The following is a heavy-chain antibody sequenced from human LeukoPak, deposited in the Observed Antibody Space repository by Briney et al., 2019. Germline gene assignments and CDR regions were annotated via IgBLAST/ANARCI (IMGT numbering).Heavy chain of an antibody. CDR3: ARDREMATIYYFDY. D-gene: IGHD5-24*01. Sequence: ASVKVSCKASGYTFTGYYMHWVRQAPGQGLEWMGWINPNSGGTNYAQKFQGRVTMTRDTSISTAYMELSRLRSDDTAVYYCARDREMATIYYFDYWGRGTLVTVSS. J-gene: IGHJ4*02. CDR1: GYTFTGYY. V-gene: IGHV1-2*02. CDR2: INPNSGGT.